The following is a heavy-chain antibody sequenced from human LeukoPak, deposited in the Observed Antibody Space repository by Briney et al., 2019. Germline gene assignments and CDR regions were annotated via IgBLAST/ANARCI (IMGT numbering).Heavy chain of an antibody. CDR1: AFTFSSYA. V-gene: IGHV3-30-3*01. CDR3: ARDYGYGSGSYVGVDY. D-gene: IGHD3-10*01. CDR2: ISYDGSNK. Sequence: GRCLRLSCAAAAFTFSSYATHWVSQPRGKGLEWVTVISYDGSNKYYADSVKGRFTISRDNSKNTLYLQMNSLRAEDTAVYYCARDYGYGSGSYVGVDYWGQGTLVTVSS. J-gene: IGHJ4*02.